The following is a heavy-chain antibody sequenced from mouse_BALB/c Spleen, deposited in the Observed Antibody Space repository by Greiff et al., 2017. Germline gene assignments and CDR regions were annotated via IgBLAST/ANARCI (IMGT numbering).Heavy chain of an antibody. CDR1: GYSFTSYW. CDR2: IDPSDSET. CDR3: ARYYGYAMDY. Sequence: VQLQQSGPQLVSPGASVKISCKASGYSFTSYWMHWVKQRPGQGLEWIGMIDPSDSETRLNQKFKDKATLTVDKSSSTAYMQLSSPTSEDSAVYYCARYYGYAMDYWGQGTSVTVSS. J-gene: IGHJ4*01. D-gene: IGHD1-1*01. V-gene: IGHV1S127*01.